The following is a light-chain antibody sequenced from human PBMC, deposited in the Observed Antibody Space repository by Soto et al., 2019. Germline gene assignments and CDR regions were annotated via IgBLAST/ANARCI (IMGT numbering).Light chain of an antibody. V-gene: IGKV1-27*01. Sequence: DIQMTQSPSSLSASVGDRVTITCRASQAISNYLAWYQQKPGKVPKLLIYAASTLQSGVPSRFSGSGSGTDFTLTISSLQPEDVAAYYCQKYNSDPWTFGQGTKVEIK. CDR1: QAISNY. CDR2: AAS. CDR3: QKYNSDPWT. J-gene: IGKJ1*01.